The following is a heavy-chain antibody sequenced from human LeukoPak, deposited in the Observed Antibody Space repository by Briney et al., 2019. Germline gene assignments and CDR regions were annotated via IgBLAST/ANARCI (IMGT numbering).Heavy chain of an antibody. V-gene: IGHV3-48*02. CDR1: RFTFSSYS. J-gene: IGHJ4*02. CDR3: ARDVRWLRFVFDY. D-gene: IGHD5-12*01. Sequence: GGSLRLSCAASRFTFSSYSMNWVRQAPGKGLEWVSYISSSSGTIYYADSVKGRFTISRDNAKNSLYLQMNSLRDEGTAVYYCARDVRWLRFVFDYWGQGTLVTVPS. CDR2: ISSSSGTI.